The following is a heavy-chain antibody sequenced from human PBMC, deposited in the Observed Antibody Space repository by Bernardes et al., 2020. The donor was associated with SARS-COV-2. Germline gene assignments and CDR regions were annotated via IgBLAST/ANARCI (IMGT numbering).Heavy chain of an antibody. CDR2: IFYTGRT. V-gene: IGHV4-30-4*01. D-gene: IGHD4-17*01. J-gene: IGHJ3*02. CDR1: GDSITTNIYF. Sequence: SETLSLTCSVSGDSITTNIYFWSWIRQAPGKGLEWIGYIFYTGRTFVNPSLGSRLNISIDTSRNQFSLNLASVTAADTAVYYCATYGAKGAFDIWGQGTMVTVSS. CDR3: ATYGAKGAFDI.